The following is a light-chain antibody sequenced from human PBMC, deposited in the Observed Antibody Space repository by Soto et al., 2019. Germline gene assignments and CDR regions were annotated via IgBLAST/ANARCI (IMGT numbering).Light chain of an antibody. CDR2: RAS. V-gene: IGKV1-5*03. J-gene: IGKJ1*01. Sequence: QMTQSAATLSASVGDRVTITCRASQGVRSWLAWYQQKPGKAPKLLIYRASSLESGVPSRFSGSGSGTEFTLTISSLQPDDFATYYCQHYNSYSEAFGQGTKVDIK. CDR1: QGVRSW. CDR3: QHYNSYSEA.